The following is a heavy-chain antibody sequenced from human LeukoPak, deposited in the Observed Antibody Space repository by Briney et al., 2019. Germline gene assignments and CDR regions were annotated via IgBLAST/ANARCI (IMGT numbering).Heavy chain of an antibody. CDR1: GFTFSNYA. CDR2: ISGSGGST. V-gene: IGHV3-23*01. Sequence: PGGSLRLSCAAPGFTFSNYAMSWVRQAPGKGLEWVSAISGSGGSTYYADPVKGRFTISRDNSKNTLYLQMNSLRAEDTAVYYCAKDRTFDWSPNDYWGQGTLVTVSS. CDR3: AKDRTFDWSPNDY. J-gene: IGHJ4*02. D-gene: IGHD3-9*01.